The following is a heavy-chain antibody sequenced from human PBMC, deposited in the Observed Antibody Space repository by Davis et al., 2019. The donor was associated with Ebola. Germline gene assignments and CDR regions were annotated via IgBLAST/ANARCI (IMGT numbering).Heavy chain of an antibody. CDR1: GGSISSYY. CDR2: IYYSGST. D-gene: IGHD2-8*01. V-gene: IGHV4-59*12. CDR3: ARDVWAYYFDY. J-gene: IGHJ4*02. Sequence: MPGGSLRLSCTVSGGSISSYYWSWIRQPPGKGLEWIGYIYYSGSTNYNPSLRSRVTISVDTSKNQFSLKLSSVTAADTAVYYCARDVWAYYFDYWGQGTLVTVSS.